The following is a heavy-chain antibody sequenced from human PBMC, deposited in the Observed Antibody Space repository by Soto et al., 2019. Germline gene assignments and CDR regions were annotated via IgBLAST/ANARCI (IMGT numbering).Heavy chain of an antibody. V-gene: IGHV4-61*01. CDR1: GGSVSSGSYY. CDR2: IYYSGST. CDR3: ARETGATSYYGMDV. J-gene: IGHJ6*02. Sequence: SESMSLTCTVSGGSVSSGSYYWSWIRQPPGKGLEWIGYIYYSGSTNYNPSLKSRVTISVDTSKNQFSLKLSSVTAADTAVYYCARETGATSYYGMDVWGQGTTVTVSS. D-gene: IGHD1-26*01.